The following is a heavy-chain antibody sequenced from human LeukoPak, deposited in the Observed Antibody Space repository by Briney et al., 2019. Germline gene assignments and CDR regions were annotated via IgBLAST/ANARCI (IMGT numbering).Heavy chain of an antibody. J-gene: IGHJ4*02. Sequence: SETLSLACTVSGGSTSNYFCTWLRQSAGKGLEWIGRIHTSGSTNYNPSLKSRVSMSVDTSKNQFSLKLSSLTAADTAVYYCARDPEGHGYYFDYWGQGALVTVSS. D-gene: IGHD3-3*01. CDR3: ARDPEGHGYYFDY. CDR1: GGSTSNYF. V-gene: IGHV4-4*07. CDR2: IHTSGST.